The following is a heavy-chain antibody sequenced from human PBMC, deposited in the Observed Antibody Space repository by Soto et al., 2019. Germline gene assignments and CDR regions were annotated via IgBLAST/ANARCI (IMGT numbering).Heavy chain of an antibody. CDR2: MNPNSGNT. J-gene: IGHJ4*02. V-gene: IGHV1-8*01. D-gene: IGHD3-9*01. CDR3: ARESSGLPY. Sequence: QVQLVQSGTEVKKPGASVKVSCKASGYTFTSYDINWVRKAKGQGLEWMGLMNPNSGNTGFAQKCQGRVTMSSNTSISTAYMEMSSLRSEETAVYYCARESSGLPYWGQGTLVTVSS. CDR1: GYTFTSYD.